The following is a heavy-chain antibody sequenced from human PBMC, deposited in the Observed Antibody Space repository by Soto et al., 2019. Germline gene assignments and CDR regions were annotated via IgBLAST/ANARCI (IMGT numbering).Heavy chain of an antibody. Sequence: QLQLRESGPGLVKPSETLSLTCTVSGGSISSSSYYWGWIRQPPGKGLEWIGSIYYSGSTYYNPSLKSRFTISVDTSKNQFSLKLSYVTAADTAVYYCARHPRQQLIGWFDPWGQGTLVTVFS. V-gene: IGHV4-39*01. CDR2: IYYSGST. J-gene: IGHJ5*02. D-gene: IGHD6-13*01. CDR1: GGSISSSSYY. CDR3: ARHPRQQLIGWFDP.